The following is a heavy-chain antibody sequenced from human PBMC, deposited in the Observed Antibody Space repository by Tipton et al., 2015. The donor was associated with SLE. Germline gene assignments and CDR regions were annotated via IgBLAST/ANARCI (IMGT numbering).Heavy chain of an antibody. Sequence: TLSLTCAVSGGSISSGYSWTWIRQPPGKGLEWIGYIYHSGNTYYSPSLKSRVTISVDTSNNQFSLKLSSVTAADTAVYYCARGLTQSPDYWGQGTLVTVSS. V-gene: IGHV4-30-2*01. CDR2: IYHSGNT. CDR1: GGSISSGYS. J-gene: IGHJ4*02. CDR3: ARGLTQSPDY. D-gene: IGHD2-15*01.